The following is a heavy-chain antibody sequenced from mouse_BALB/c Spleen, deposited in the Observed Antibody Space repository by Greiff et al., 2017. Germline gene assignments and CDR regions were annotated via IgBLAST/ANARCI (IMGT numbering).Heavy chain of an antibody. CDR1: GFSLTSYG. J-gene: IGHJ4*01. D-gene: IGHD1-1*01. CDR3: ASHSSHYAMDY. V-gene: IGHV2-9*02. CDR2: IWAGGST. Sequence: QVQLKESGPGLVAPSQSLSITCTVSGFSLTSYGVHWVRQPPGKGLEWLGVIWAGGSTNYNSALMSRLSISKDNSKSQVFLKMNSLQTDDTAMYYCASHSSHYAMDYWGQGTSVTVSS.